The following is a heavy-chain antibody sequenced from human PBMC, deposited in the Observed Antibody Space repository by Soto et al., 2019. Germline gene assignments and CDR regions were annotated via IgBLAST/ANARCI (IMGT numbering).Heavy chain of an antibody. CDR3: ARDRMGGDSSGYYPEAFDI. CDR1: GGSISSGDYY. J-gene: IGHJ3*02. V-gene: IGHV4-30-4*01. Sequence: SETLSLTCTVSGGSISSGDYYWSWIRQPPGKGLEWIGYIYYSGSTYYNPSLKSRVTISVDTSKNQFSLKLSSVTAADTAVYYCARDRMGGDSSGYYPEAFDIWGQGTMVTVSS. CDR2: IYYSGST. D-gene: IGHD3-22*01.